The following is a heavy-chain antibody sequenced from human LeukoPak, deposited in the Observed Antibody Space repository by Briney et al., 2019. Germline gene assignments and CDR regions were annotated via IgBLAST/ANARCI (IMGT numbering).Heavy chain of an antibody. CDR2: IYTSGST. Sequence: PSETLSPTCTVSGGSISSYYWSWIRQPPGKGLEWIGYIYTSGSTNYNPSLKSRVTISVDTSKNQFSLKLSSVTAADTAVYYCARLGYGNWFDPWGQGTLVTVSS. CDR1: GGSISSYY. D-gene: IGHD5-12*01. J-gene: IGHJ5*02. CDR3: ARLGYGNWFDP. V-gene: IGHV4-4*09.